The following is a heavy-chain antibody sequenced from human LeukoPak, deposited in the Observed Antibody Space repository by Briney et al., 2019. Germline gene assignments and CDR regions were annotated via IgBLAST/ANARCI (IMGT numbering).Heavy chain of an antibody. D-gene: IGHD6-19*01. CDR3: AKGEVSYSSGWYGNFDY. Sequence: GRSLRLSCAASGFTFSSYGMHWVRQAPGEGLEWVAVIWYDGSNKYYADSVKGRFTISRDNSKNTLYLQMNSLRAEDTAVYYCAKGEVSYSSGWYGNFDYWGQGTLVTVSS. V-gene: IGHV3-33*06. J-gene: IGHJ4*02. CDR2: IWYDGSNK. CDR1: GFTFSSYG.